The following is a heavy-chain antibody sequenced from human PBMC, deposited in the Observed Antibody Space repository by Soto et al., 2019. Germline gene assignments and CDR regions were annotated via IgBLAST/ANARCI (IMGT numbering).Heavy chain of an antibody. Sequence: GGSLRLSCAASGFTFSSYWMSWVRQAPGKGLEWVANIKQDGSEKYYVDSVKGRFTIARDNAKNSLYLQMNSLRAEDTAVYYCARAIGGGIAVAGLGFDYWGQGTLVTVSS. CDR3: ARAIGGGIAVAGLGFDY. CDR2: IKQDGSEK. V-gene: IGHV3-7*01. D-gene: IGHD6-19*01. J-gene: IGHJ4*02. CDR1: GFTFSSYW.